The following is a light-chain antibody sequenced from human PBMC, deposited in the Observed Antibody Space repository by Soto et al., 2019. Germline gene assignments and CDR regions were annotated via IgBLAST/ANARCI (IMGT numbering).Light chain of an antibody. J-gene: IGLJ1*01. CDR1: ASDVGGYNF. CDR2: DVS. CDR3: CSYSSGTTPWV. V-gene: IGLV2-14*03. Sequence: ALTKPASVARTPGQSSSISCTETASDVGGYNFVSWYQKRPGKAPKLIIYDVSDRASGVSNRFSGSKSGNTASLTISELHAEDEGDYYCCSYSSGTTPWVFGTGTKVTVL.